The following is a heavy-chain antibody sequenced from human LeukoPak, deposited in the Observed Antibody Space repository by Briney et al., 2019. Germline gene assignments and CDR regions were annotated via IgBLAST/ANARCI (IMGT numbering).Heavy chain of an antibody. CDR3: ATGRIVVVVAATIPFDY. CDR2: IYYSGST. Sequence: PSETLSLTCTVSGGSISSSSYYWGWIRQPPGKGLEWIGSIYYSGSTYYNPSLKSRVTISVDTSKNQFSLKLSSVTAADTAVYYCATGRIVVVVAATIPFDYWGQGTLVTVPS. J-gene: IGHJ4*02. CDR1: GGSISSSSYY. D-gene: IGHD2-15*01. V-gene: IGHV4-39*01.